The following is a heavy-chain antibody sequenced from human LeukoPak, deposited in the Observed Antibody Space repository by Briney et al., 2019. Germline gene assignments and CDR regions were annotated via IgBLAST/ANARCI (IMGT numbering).Heavy chain of an antibody. CDR3: ARGGHKLDIETTRYYYGVDV. CDR1: GFTFSSYW. J-gene: IGHJ6*02. D-gene: IGHD5-12*01. Sequence: GGSLRLSCAASGFTFSSYWMHWVRQGPGKGLVHVSRIESDGSRTVYADSVKGRFTISRDDAKNTMYLQLNSLRDEDTAVYYCARGGHKLDIETTRYYYGVDVWGQGTTVTVSS. CDR2: IESDGSRT. V-gene: IGHV3-74*03.